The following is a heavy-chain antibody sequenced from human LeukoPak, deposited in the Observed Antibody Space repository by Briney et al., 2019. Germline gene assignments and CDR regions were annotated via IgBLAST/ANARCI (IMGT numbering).Heavy chain of an antibody. J-gene: IGHJ4*02. CDR2: IRCSGIST. V-gene: IGHV3-23*01. CDR1: VFTFSSYV. Sequence: PGWSLRLSCVASVFTFSSYVMTWVRQAPGKGLEWLSAIRCSGISTYHAESVTGRFTISRHNSKNTLYLQMNSLIAEDKAVYYCAKNLRGGVAAYHYWGQGTLVTVSS. CDR3: AKNLRGGVAAYHY. D-gene: IGHD2-8*02.